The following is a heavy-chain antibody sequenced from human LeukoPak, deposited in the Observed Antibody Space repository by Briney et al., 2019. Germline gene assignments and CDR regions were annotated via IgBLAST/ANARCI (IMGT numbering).Heavy chain of an antibody. D-gene: IGHD5-24*01. CDR1: GYSISSGYY. Sequence: PSETLSLTCTVSGYSISSGYYWGWIRQPPGKGLEWIGSIYHSGSTYYNPSLKSRVTISVDTSKNQFSLKLSSVTAADTAVYYCAGSMATMYNWFDPWGQGTLVTVSS. CDR3: AGSMATMYNWFDP. J-gene: IGHJ5*02. V-gene: IGHV4-38-2*02. CDR2: IYHSGST.